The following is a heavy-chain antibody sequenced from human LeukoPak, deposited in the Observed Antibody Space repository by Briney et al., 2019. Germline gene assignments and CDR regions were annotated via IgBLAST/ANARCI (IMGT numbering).Heavy chain of an antibody. CDR2: ISGSGGST. CDR3: AKDQEVVAVAGPNLDY. V-gene: IGHV3-23*01. CDR1: GFTFSSYA. D-gene: IGHD6-19*01. J-gene: IGHJ4*02. Sequence: PGGSLRLSCAASGFTFSSYAMSWVRQAPGKGLEWVSAISGSGGSTYYADFVKGRFTISRDNSKNTLYLQMNSLRAEDTAVYYCAKDQEVVAVAGPNLDYWGQGTLVTVSS.